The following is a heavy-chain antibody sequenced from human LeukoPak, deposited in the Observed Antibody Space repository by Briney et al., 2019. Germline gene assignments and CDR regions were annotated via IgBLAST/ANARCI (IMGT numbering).Heavy chain of an antibody. V-gene: IGHV3-53*01. J-gene: IGHJ3*02. CDR3: ARAAGYSSSWYPLDAFDI. CDR1: GFTVSSNY. Sequence: PGGSLRLSCAASGFTVSSNYMSWVRQAPGKGLEWVSVIYSGGSTYYADSVKGRFTISRDNSKNTLYLQMNSLRAEDTAVYYCARAAGYSSSWYPLDAFDIWGQGTMVTVSS. D-gene: IGHD6-13*01. CDR2: IYSGGST.